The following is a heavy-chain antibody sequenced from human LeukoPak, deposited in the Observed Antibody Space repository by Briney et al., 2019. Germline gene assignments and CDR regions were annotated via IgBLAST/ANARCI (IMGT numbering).Heavy chain of an antibody. D-gene: IGHD3-10*01. CDR2: INHSGST. CDR3: ARTLYGSGSQYYYYYMDV. CDR1: GGSFSGYY. Sequence: PSETLSLTCAVYGGSFSGYYWSWIRQPPGKGLEWIGEINHSGSTNYNPSLKSRVTISVDTSKNQFSLKLSSVTAADTAVYYCARTLYGSGSQYYYYYMDVWGKGTTVTISS. J-gene: IGHJ6*03. V-gene: IGHV4-34*01.